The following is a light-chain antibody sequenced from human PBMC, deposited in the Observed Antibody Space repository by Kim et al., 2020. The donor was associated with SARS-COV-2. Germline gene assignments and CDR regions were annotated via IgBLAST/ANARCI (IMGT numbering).Light chain of an antibody. CDR3: NSRDSSGDWV. J-gene: IGLJ3*02. CDR1: SLRSYY. Sequence: VALGQTVRITCQGDSLRSYYASWYQQKPGQAPVLVIYGKNNRPSGIPDRFSGSSSGNTASLTITGAQAEDEADYYCNSRDSSGDWVFGGGTKLTVL. V-gene: IGLV3-19*01. CDR2: GKN.